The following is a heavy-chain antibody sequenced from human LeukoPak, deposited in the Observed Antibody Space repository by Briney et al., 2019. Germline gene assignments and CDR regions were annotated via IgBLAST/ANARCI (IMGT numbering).Heavy chain of an antibody. CDR2: IRSKAYSGTT. Sequence: GGSLRLSCSTSGFTFGDFAMSWFRQAPGKGLEWVGFIRSKAYSGTTDYAASVKGRFTISRDDSKSIAYLQMNSLKTEDTAVYYCTRVGGNTRSGVDYWGQGTLVTVSS. V-gene: IGHV3-49*03. D-gene: IGHD1-26*01. CDR1: GFTFGDFA. J-gene: IGHJ4*02. CDR3: TRVGGNTRSGVDY.